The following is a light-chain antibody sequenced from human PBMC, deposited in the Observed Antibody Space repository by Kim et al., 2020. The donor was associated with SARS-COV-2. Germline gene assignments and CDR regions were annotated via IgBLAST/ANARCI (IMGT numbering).Light chain of an antibody. Sequence: VSPGQTASITCSGDKLGDKYACWYQQKPGQSPVLVIYQDSKRPSGIPERFSGSNSGNTATLTISGTQAMDEADYYCQAWNSSIVVFGGGTQLTVL. J-gene: IGLJ2*01. CDR1: KLGDKY. CDR2: QDS. V-gene: IGLV3-1*01. CDR3: QAWNSSIVV.